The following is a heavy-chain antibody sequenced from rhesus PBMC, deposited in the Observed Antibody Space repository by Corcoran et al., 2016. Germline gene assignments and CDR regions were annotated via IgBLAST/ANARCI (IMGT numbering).Heavy chain of an antibody. CDR3: ARSEVIYFDY. D-gene: IGHD2-33*01. Sequence: QVQLQESGPGLVKPSETLSLTCAVSGGSISSSYWSWIRQAPGKGLEWIGRIDSSGRTVYTPALKSRVTLSVDTSKNQFSLKLSSVTAADTAVYYCARSEVIYFDYWGQGVLVTVSS. V-gene: IGHV4-147*01. CDR1: GGSISSSY. J-gene: IGHJ4*01. CDR2: IDSSGRT.